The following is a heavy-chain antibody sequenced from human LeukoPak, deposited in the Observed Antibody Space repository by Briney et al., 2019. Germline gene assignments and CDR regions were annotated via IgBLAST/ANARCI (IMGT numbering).Heavy chain of an antibody. CDR3: ARTADYYDSSGYYRLDY. CDR2: INHSGST. V-gene: IGHV4-34*01. CDR1: GGSFSGYY. Sequence: SETLSLTCAVYGGSFSGYYWSWIRQPPGKGLEWLGGINHSGSTNYNPSLKSRVTISVDTSKNQFSMKLSSVTAADTAVYYCARTADYYDSSGYYRLDYWGQGTLVTVSS. D-gene: IGHD3-22*01. J-gene: IGHJ4*02.